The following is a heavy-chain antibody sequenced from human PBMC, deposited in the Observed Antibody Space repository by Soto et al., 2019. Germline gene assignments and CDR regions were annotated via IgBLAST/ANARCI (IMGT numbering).Heavy chain of an antibody. Sequence: PGGSLRLSCAASGFTFSRYAMNWVRQAPGKGLEWVSYINHDSGTIHYADSVKGRFTISRDNANNLLSLQMNSLRAEDTAVYYCARDRGYTGYDFAYWGQGTLVTVSS. D-gene: IGHD5-12*01. V-gene: IGHV3-48*01. CDR3: ARDRGYTGYDFAY. CDR2: INHDSGTI. CDR1: GFTFSRYA. J-gene: IGHJ4*02.